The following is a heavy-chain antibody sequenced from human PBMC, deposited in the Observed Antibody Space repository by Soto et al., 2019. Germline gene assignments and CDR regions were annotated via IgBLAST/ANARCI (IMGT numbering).Heavy chain of an antibody. D-gene: IGHD2-15*01. J-gene: IGHJ6*03. CDR3: ARVGGYYYYYMDV. CDR2: ISSSSSYI. CDR1: GFTFSSYS. V-gene: IGHV3-21*01. Sequence: EVQLVESGGGLVKPGGSLRLSCAASGFTFSSYSMNWVRQAPGKGLEWVSSISSSSSYIYYADSVKGRFTISRDNAKNSLYLQMNSLRAEDPDVYYCARVGGYYYYYMDVWGKGTTVTVSS.